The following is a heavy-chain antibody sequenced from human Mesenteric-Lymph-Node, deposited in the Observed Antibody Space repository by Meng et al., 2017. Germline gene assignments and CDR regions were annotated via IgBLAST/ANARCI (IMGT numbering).Heavy chain of an antibody. D-gene: IGHD3-22*01. Sequence: QVQLRESGPALVKPSETLSLTCAVSGDSITNHNWWSWVRQPPGKGLEWIGEIYHSGSTNYNPSLKSRVTISVDKSKNQFSLKLSSVTAADTAVYYCARGEDSSGYRTHDYWGQGTLVTVSS. J-gene: IGHJ4*02. CDR2: IYHSGST. CDR3: ARGEDSSGYRTHDY. V-gene: IGHV4-4*02. CDR1: GDSITNHNW.